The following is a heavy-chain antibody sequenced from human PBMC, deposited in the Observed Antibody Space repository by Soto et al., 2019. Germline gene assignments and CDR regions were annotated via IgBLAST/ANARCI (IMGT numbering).Heavy chain of an antibody. V-gene: IGHV3-48*02. Sequence: GGSLRLSCAASGFTFSSYSMNWVRQAPGKGLEWVSYISSSSSTIYYADSVKGRFTISRDNAKNSLYLQMNSLRDEDTAVYYCAREMALRWEYCSGGSCYRNTRYYYYGMDVWGQGTTVTVSS. CDR2: ISSSSSTI. CDR1: GFTFSSYS. J-gene: IGHJ6*02. CDR3: AREMALRWEYCSGGSCYRNTRYYYYGMDV. D-gene: IGHD2-15*01.